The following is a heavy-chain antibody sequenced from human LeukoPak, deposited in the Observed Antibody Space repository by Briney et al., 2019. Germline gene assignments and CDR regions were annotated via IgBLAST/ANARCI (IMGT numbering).Heavy chain of an antibody. Sequence: PGGSLRLSCAASGFTFSYVWMSWGGEAPGKGLEWVSAISGSGGSTYYADSVKGRFTLSRDNSKNTLYLQMNSLRAEDTAVYYCAKVAPGHFDYWGQGTLVTVSS. D-gene: IGHD2-2*01. V-gene: IGHV3-23*01. J-gene: IGHJ4*02. CDR2: ISGSGGST. CDR1: GFTFSYV. CDR3: AKVAPGHFDY.